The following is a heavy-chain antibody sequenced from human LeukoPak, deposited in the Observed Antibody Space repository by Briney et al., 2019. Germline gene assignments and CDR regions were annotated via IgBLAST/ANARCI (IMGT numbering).Heavy chain of an antibody. CDR1: GYTFTGYY. CDR2: INPNSGGT. J-gene: IGHJ3*02. CDR3: ARDTWVVVVVAATGGAFDI. Sequence: ASVKVSCKASGYTFTGYYMHWERQAPGQGLEWMGWINPNSGGTNYAQKFQGRVTMTRDTSISTAYMELSRLRSDDTAVYYCARDTWVVVVVAATGGAFDIWGQGTMVTVSS. V-gene: IGHV1-2*02. D-gene: IGHD2-15*01.